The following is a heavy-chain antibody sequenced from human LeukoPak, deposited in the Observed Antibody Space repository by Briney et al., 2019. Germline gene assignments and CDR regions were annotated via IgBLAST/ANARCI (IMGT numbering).Heavy chain of an antibody. CDR2: INHSGSPT. Sequence: SETLSLTCDVSGGSVTSTNWWTWVRQPPGKGLEWIGEINHSGSPTNYNPSVKSRLTISMDTSKNQFSLKVSSVTAADTAVYYRARGAGKKWEFGGQGTVVTVSS. J-gene: IGHJ4*02. CDR3: ARGAGKKWEF. CDR1: GGSVTSTNW. V-gene: IGHV4-4*02. D-gene: IGHD1-26*01.